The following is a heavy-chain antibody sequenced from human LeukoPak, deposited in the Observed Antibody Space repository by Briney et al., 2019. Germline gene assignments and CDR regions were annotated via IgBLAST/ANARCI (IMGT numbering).Heavy chain of an antibody. CDR3: GRELDWLPTLDY. J-gene: IGHJ4*02. CDR1: GFTFSNYW. Sequence: PGGSLRLSCAASGFTFSNYWMHWVRQAPGKGLVWVSRINSDGSSTRYADSVKGRFTISRDNAKNTLYLQMNNLRAEDTAVYYCGRELDWLPTLDYWGQGTLVTVSS. CDR2: INSDGSST. V-gene: IGHV3-74*01. D-gene: IGHD3-9*01.